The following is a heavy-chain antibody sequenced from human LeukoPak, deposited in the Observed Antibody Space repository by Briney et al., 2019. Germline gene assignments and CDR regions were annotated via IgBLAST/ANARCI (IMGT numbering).Heavy chain of an antibody. J-gene: IGHJ4*02. V-gene: IGHV3-48*03. Sequence: GGSLRLSCKASGFTFSNYEIDWVRQAPGKGLEWLSYIDSSSSAIYYAASVKGRFTTSRDNAKNSLYLQINNLRAEDTAVYYCATQLVGYFDYWGQEPWVIVSS. D-gene: IGHD1-26*01. CDR2: IDSSSSAI. CDR3: ATQLVGYFDY. CDR1: GFTFSNYE.